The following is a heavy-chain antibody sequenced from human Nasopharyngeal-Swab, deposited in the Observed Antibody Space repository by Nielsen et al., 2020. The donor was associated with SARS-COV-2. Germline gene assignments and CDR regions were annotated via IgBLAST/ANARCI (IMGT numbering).Heavy chain of an antibody. V-gene: IGHV1-18*04. CDR1: GYNFISYG. J-gene: IGHJ5*02. Sequence: ASVKVSCKASGYNFISYGVTWVRQAPGQGLEWMGWISAYNGNTNYAQKLQGRVTMTTDTSTSTAYMELRSLRSDDTAVYYCARDRGNWFDPWGQGTLVTVSS. D-gene: IGHD3-10*01. CDR2: ISAYNGNT. CDR3: ARDRGNWFDP.